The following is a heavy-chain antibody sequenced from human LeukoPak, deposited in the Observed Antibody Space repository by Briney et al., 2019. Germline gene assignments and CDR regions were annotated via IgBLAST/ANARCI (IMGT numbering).Heavy chain of an antibody. CDR2: IYYSGST. CDR1: GGSISSGGYY. V-gene: IGHV4-31*03. Sequence: SQTLSLTCTVSGGSISSGGYYWSWIRQHPGKGLEWIGYIYYSGSTYYNSSLKSRVTISVDTSKNQFSLKLSSVTAADTAVYNCARAGGSGTRLDYWGQGTLVTVSS. J-gene: IGHJ4*02. CDR3: ARAGGSGTRLDY. D-gene: IGHD3-10*01.